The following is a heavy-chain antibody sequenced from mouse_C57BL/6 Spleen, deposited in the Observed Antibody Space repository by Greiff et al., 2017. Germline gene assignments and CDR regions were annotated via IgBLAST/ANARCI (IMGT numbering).Heavy chain of an antibody. V-gene: IGHV7-3*01. CDR2: IRNKANGYTT. J-gene: IGHJ3*01. CDR1: GFTFTDYY. Sequence: EVKLQESGGGLVQPGGSLSLSCAASGFTFTDYYMSWVRQPPGKALEWLGFIRNKANGYTTEYSASVKGRFTISRDNSQSILYLQMNALRAEDSATYYCAREGKAAYWGQGTLVTVSA. CDR3: AREGKAAY.